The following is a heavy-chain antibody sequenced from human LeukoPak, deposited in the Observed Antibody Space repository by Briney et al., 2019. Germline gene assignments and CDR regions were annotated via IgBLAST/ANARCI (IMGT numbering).Heavy chain of an antibody. CDR2: IWSDGNNK. J-gene: IGHJ4*02. D-gene: IGHD1-26*01. V-gene: IGHV3-33*01. CDR1: GFTFSRYG. Sequence: PGRSLRLSCAASGFTFSRYGMHWVRQAPGKGLEWVAVIWSDGNNKYYADSVKGRFTISRDNSKNTLFLQMNSLRAEDTAVYYCARNREVGATFEYYFDYWGQGTQVTVSS. CDR3: ARNREVGATFEYYFDY.